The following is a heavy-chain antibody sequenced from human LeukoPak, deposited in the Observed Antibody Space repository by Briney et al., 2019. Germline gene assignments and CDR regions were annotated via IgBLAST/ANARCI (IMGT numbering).Heavy chain of an antibody. Sequence: SETLSLTCAVYGGSFSGYYWGWIRQPPGKGLEWIGSIYYSGSTYYNPSLKSRVTISVDTSKNQFSLKLSSVTAADTAVYYCVHYDSSGYYSPDAFDIWGQGTMVTVSS. CDR2: IYYSGST. D-gene: IGHD3-22*01. CDR1: GGSFSGYY. J-gene: IGHJ3*02. CDR3: VHYDSSGYYSPDAFDI. V-gene: IGHV4-39*01.